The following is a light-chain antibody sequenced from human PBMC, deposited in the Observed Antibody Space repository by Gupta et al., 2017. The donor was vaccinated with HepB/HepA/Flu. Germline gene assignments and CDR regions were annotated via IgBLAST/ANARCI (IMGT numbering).Light chain of an antibody. CDR2: DNN. V-gene: IGLV1-51*01. CDR1: SSNIGNNY. CDR3: GSWDGSLSVGV. Sequence: QPVLTQPPSVSAAPGQTVTISCSGSSSNIGNNYVSWYQQLPGTAPKLLIYDNNKRPSGIPDRFSGSKSGTSATLGITGLQTGDEADYYCGSWDGSLSVGVFGGGTKLTVL. J-gene: IGLJ3*02.